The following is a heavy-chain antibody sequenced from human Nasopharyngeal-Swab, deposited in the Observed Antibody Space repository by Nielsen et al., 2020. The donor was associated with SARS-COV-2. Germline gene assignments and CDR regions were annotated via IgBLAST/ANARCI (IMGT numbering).Heavy chain of an antibody. D-gene: IGHD3-22*01. CDR2: IRSKAYGGTT. J-gene: IGHJ3*02. Sequence: GESLKISCTASGFTFGDYAMSWFRQAPGKGLERGGFIRSKAYGGTTEYAASVKGRFTISRDDSKSIAYLQMNSLKTEDTAVYYCTSKYYYDSSGYFFRAFDIWGQGTMVTVSS. V-gene: IGHV3-49*03. CDR1: GFTFGDYA. CDR3: TSKYYYDSSGYFFRAFDI.